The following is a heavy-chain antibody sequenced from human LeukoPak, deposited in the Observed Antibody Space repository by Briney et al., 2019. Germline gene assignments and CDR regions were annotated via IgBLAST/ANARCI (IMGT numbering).Heavy chain of an antibody. CDR1: GGSISSYY. J-gene: IGHJ5*02. CDR2: IYTSGST. Sequence: SETLSITCTVSGGSISSYYWSWIRQPAGKGLEWIGRIYTSGSTNYNPSLKSRVTMSVDTSKNQFSLKLSSVTAADTAVYYCARDRYSSNWFDPWGQGTLVTVSS. CDR3: ARDRYSSNWFDP. D-gene: IGHD6-13*01. V-gene: IGHV4-4*07.